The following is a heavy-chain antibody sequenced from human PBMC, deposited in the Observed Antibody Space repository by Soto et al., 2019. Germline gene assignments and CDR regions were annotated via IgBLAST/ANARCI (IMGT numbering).Heavy chain of an antibody. J-gene: IGHJ5*02. V-gene: IGHV4-30-4*01. Sequence: QVQLQESGPGLVKPSQTLSLTCSVSGDSLRSGEYYWTWIRQSPGKGLEWIGFILYGGSTTYNPSLESRLTMAVDRTKNQFSLRLSSVTAADTAVYFCARGLDTRITGTTTWFDPWGPGTLVTVSS. CDR1: GDSLRSGEYY. CDR3: ARGLDTRITGTTTWFDP. CDR2: ILYGGST. D-gene: IGHD1-20*01.